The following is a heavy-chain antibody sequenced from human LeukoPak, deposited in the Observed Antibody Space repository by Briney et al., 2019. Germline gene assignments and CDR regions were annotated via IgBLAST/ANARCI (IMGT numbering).Heavy chain of an antibody. Sequence: GESLKISCKVSGYSFTNLWIGWVRQMPGKGLEWTEIIYPGNSDIRYSPSFQGQVTISADKSINTAYLQWSSLKASDTAMYYCAASSSNSEYDYWGQGTLVTVSS. CDR2: IYPGNSDI. V-gene: IGHV5-51*01. CDR1: GYSFTNLW. J-gene: IGHJ4*02. D-gene: IGHD2-2*01. CDR3: AASSSNSEYDY.